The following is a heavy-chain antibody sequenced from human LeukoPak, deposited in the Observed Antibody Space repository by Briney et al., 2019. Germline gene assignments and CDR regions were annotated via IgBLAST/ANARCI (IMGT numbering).Heavy chain of an antibody. CDR1: GYTFTGYY. V-gene: IGHV1-2*02. J-gene: IGHJ4*02. D-gene: IGHD1/OR15-1a*01. CDR3: ARRAEQAPYYFDF. CDR2: INPNSGGT. Sequence: ASVKVSCRASGYTFTGYYIHWVRQAPGQGLEWMGWINPNSGGTISAQKFHGRVTLTSDTSITTVYMDLSTLTSDDTAVYYCARRAEQAPYYFDFWGQGTLVTVSS.